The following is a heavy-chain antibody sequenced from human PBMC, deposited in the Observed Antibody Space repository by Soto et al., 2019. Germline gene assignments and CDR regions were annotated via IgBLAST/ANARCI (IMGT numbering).Heavy chain of an antibody. D-gene: IGHD3-22*01. CDR2: IYPGDSDT. CDR3: ASHSVVVMENDAFDI. J-gene: IGHJ3*02. V-gene: IGHV5-51*01. Sequence: PGESLKISCKGSGYSFTSYWIGWVRQMPGKGLEWMGIIYPGDSDTRYSPSFQGQVTISADKSISTAYLQWGSLKASDTAMYYCASHSVVVMENDAFDIWGQGTMVTVSS. CDR1: GYSFTSYW.